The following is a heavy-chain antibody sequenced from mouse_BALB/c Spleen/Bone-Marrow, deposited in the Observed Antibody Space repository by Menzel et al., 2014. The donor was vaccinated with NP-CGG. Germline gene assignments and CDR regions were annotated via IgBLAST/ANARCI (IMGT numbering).Heavy chain of an antibody. J-gene: IGHJ2*01. D-gene: IGHD2-3*01. Sequence: VQVVESGAELVRPGTSVKVSCKASGYAFTDYLMEWLKQRPGQGLEWIGVINPGSGSTNYNEKFKDKATLTADKSSSTAYMQLSSLTSDDAAVYFCARYDGYVDYWGQGTILTGSS. CDR1: GYAFTDYL. V-gene: IGHV1-54*01. CDR2: INPGSGST. CDR3: ARYDGYVDY.